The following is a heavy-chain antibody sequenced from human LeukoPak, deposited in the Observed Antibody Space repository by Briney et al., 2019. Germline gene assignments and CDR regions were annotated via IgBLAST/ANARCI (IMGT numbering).Heavy chain of an antibody. D-gene: IGHD2-15*01. CDR1: GFTFSNYW. J-gene: IGHJ5*02. V-gene: IGHV3-7*03. CDR2: IKQDGSEK. CDR3: AKVGPGSYSRYNWFDP. Sequence: GGSLRLSCAASGFTFSNYWMSWVRQAPGKGLEWVANIKQDGSEKYYVDSVKGRFTISRDNAKNSLYLQMNSLRAEDTAVYYCAKVGPGSYSRYNWFDPWGQGTLVTVSS.